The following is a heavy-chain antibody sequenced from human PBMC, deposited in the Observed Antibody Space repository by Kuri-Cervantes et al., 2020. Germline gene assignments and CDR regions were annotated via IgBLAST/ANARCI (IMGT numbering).Heavy chain of an antibody. V-gene: IGHV3-53*04. J-gene: IGHJ3*02. CDR1: GYFISSGYY. D-gene: IGHD5-12*01. CDR2: IYSGGST. Sequence: GESLKISCGVSGYFISSGYYWGWIRQPPGKGLEWVSVIYSGGSTYYADSVKGRFTISRHNSKNTLYLQMNSLRAEDTAVYYCARTIRGYSGYDPDAFDIWGQGTMVTVSS. CDR3: ARTIRGYSGYDPDAFDI.